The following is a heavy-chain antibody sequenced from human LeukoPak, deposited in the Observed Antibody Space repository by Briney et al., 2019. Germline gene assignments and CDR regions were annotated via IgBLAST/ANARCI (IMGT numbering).Heavy chain of an antibody. D-gene: IGHD6-13*01. V-gene: IGHV3-64*01. CDR1: GFTFSSYA. J-gene: IGHJ4*02. CDR3: ARVRGSSWRGAFDY. CDR2: ISSNGGST. Sequence: AGGSLRLSCAASGFTFSSYAMHWVRQAPGKGLEYVSAISSNGGSTYYANSVKGRFTISRDNSKNTLYLQMGSLRAEDMAVYYCARVRGSSWRGAFDYWGQGTLVTVSS.